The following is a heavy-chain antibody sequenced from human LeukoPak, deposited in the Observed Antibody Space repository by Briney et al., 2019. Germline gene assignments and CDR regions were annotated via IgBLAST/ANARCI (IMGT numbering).Heavy chain of an antibody. CDR1: GYSISSGYY. CDR2: IDHSGST. J-gene: IGHJ4*02. V-gene: IGHV4-38-2*02. Sequence: SETLSLTCTVSGYSISSGYYWGWIRPPPGKGLEWTGSIDHSGSTYYNPSLKSRITISVDTSKNQFSLKLSSVTAADTAVYYCARWNYYDRTIDYWGQGTLVTVSS. CDR3: ARWNYYDRTIDY. D-gene: IGHD3-22*01.